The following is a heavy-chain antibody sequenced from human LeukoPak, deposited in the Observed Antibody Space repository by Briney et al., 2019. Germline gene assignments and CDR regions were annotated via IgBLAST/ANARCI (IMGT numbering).Heavy chain of an antibody. Sequence: PGGSLRLSCAASGFTFSSYAMHWVRQAPGKGLEWVAVISYDGSNIYYADSVKGRITISRDNSKNTLYVQMNSLRGDDTAMYYCTKGPDRGALDYWGQGTLVTVSS. D-gene: IGHD3-16*01. V-gene: IGHV3-30*04. J-gene: IGHJ4*02. CDR1: GFTFSSYA. CDR3: TKGPDRGALDY. CDR2: ISYDGSNI.